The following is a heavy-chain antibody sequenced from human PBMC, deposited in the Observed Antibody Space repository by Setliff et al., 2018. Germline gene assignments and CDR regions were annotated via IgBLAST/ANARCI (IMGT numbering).Heavy chain of an antibody. Sequence: SETLSLTCAVYGGSFSNYYWSWIRQPPGKGLEWLGEVSHSGYTYYNPSLQSRVTISVDMSKNQFSMKLTSVTAADTAVYYCARVDFTMIQGVLGLWGQGTLVTVSS. CDR3: ARVDFTMIQGVLGL. J-gene: IGHJ1*01. CDR1: GGSFSNYY. D-gene: IGHD3-10*01. V-gene: IGHV4-34*01. CDR2: VSHSGYT.